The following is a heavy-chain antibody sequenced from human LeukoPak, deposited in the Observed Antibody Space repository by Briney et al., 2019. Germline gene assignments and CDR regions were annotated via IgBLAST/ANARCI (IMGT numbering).Heavy chain of an antibody. CDR2: ISGSDGRT. D-gene: IGHD3-9*01. V-gene: IGHV3-23*01. CDR1: GFTFRDYA. CDR3: AKGRLVPDY. Sequence: GGSLRLSCAASGFTFRDYAMTWVRQAPGKGLEWVATISGSDGRTYYADSVRGRFTISRDNSKNTLYLQMNSLRAEDTAVYYCAKGRLVPDYWGQGILVTVSS. J-gene: IGHJ4*02.